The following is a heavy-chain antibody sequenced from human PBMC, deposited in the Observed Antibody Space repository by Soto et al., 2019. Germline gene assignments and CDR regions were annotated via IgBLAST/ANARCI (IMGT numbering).Heavy chain of an antibody. J-gene: IGHJ4*02. V-gene: IGHV4-39*01. CDR2: IYYSGST. D-gene: IGHD6-19*01. Sequence: SETLSLTCTVSGGSISSSSYYWGWIRQPPGKGLEWIGSIYYSGSTYYNPSLKSRVTISVDTSKNQFSLKLSSVTAADTAVYYCARLGSSGWYIRYWGQGTLVTVSS. CDR3: ARLGSSGWYIRY. CDR1: GGSISSSSYY.